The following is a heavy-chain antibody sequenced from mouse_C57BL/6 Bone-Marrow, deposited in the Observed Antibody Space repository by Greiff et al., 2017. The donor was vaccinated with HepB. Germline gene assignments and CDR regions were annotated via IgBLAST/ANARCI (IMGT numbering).Heavy chain of an antibody. CDR3: AKRITTGGRYYAMDY. CDR2: INPSTGGT. Sequence: VQLKESGPELVKPGASVKISCKASGYSFTGYYMNWVKQSPEKSLEWIGEINPSTGGTTYNQKFKATATLTVDKSSSTAYMQLKSLTSEDSAVYYCAKRITTGGRYYAMDYWGQGTSVTVSS. D-gene: IGHD1-1*01. J-gene: IGHJ4*01. V-gene: IGHV1-42*01. CDR1: GYSFTGYY.